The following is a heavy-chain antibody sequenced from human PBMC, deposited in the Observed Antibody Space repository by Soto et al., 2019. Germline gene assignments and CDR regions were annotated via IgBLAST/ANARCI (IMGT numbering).Heavy chain of an antibody. CDR1: GGSVNSGNYY. D-gene: IGHD2-21*02. V-gene: IGHV4-34*01. Sequence: QVQLQQGGAGLLKPSETLSLTCAVFGGSVNSGNYYWSWIRQPQGKGLEWIGEMSHSGGTHFHPSPKSRVTISVDTSKNPFSRKMTSVTPAVPALYYCARVERGTATPVVDAFDIWGPGTMVTVSS. J-gene: IGHJ3*02. CDR3: ARVERGTATPVVDAFDI. CDR2: MSHSGGT.